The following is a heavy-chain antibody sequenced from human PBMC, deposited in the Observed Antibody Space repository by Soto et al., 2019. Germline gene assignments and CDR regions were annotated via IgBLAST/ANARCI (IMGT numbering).Heavy chain of an antibody. Sequence: GGSLRLSCAASGFNFHWYWMSWVRQAPGKGLVWVSRINSDGSSTSYADSVKGRFTISRDNAKNTLYLQMNSLRAEDTAVYYCARSLRFLEWLYYYYYGMDVWGQGTTVTVSS. V-gene: IGHV3-74*01. CDR3: ARSLRFLEWLYYYYYGMDV. CDR2: INSDGSST. CDR1: GFNFHWYW. D-gene: IGHD3-3*01. J-gene: IGHJ6*02.